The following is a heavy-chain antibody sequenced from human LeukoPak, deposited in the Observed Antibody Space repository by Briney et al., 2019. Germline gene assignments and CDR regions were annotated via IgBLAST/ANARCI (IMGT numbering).Heavy chain of an antibody. CDR1: GGSISSYY. CDR2: IYYSGST. Sequence: SETLSLTCTVSGGSISSYYWSWIRQPPGKGLEWIGCIYYSGSTNYNPSLKSRVTISVDTSKNQFSLKLSSVTAADTAVYYCARDSSSWYSRRYFDLWGRGTLVTVSS. CDR3: ARDSSSWYSRRYFDL. J-gene: IGHJ2*01. D-gene: IGHD6-13*01. V-gene: IGHV4-59*01.